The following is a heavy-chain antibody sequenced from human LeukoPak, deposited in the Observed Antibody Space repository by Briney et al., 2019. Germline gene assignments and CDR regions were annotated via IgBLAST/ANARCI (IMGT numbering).Heavy chain of an antibody. CDR3: ARVIPIGYEDY. Sequence: ASVTVSCTASGYTFTSYGISWVRQAPGQGLEWMGWISAYNGNTNYAQKLQGRVTMTTDTSTSTAYMELRSLRSDDTAVYYCARVIPIGYEDYWGQGTLVTVSS. D-gene: IGHD5-12*01. J-gene: IGHJ4*02. V-gene: IGHV1-18*01. CDR1: GYTFTSYG. CDR2: ISAYNGNT.